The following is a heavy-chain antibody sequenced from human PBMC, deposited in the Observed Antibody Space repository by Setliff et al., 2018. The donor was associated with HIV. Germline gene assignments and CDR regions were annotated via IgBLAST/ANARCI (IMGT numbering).Heavy chain of an antibody. J-gene: IGHJ6*03. Sequence: PGGSLRLSCAASGFSFDDYGMTWIRQAPGKGLEWISYISNSRTTTSYADSVKGRFTISRDNAKNSLYLQMNSLRAEDTAVYYCARVVDTSGGYWGSFYRYMDVWGKGTTVTVSS. CDR3: ARVVDTSGGYWGSFYRYMDV. CDR1: GFSFDDYG. D-gene: IGHD3-10*01. V-gene: IGHV3-11*01. CDR2: ISNSRTTT.